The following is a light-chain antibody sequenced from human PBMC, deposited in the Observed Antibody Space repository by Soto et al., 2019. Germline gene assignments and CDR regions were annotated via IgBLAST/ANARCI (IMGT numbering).Light chain of an antibody. Sequence: QSVLTQPPSASGTPGQRVTISCSGSSSNIGSNYVYWYQQLPGTAPKLLIYRNNQRPSGVPDRFSGSKSGTSASLAISGLLSDDEADYYCAACDDSLSGWVFGGVTKVTVL. CDR3: AACDDSLSGWV. V-gene: IGLV1-47*01. CDR1: SSNIGSNY. J-gene: IGLJ3*02. CDR2: RNN.